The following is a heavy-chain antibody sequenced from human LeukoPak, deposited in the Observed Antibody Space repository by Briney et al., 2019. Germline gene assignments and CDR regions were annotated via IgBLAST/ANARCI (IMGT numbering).Heavy chain of an antibody. CDR3: ARAPRNIDY. CDR1: GFTFSSYA. D-gene: IGHD1-14*01. J-gene: IGHJ4*02. CDR2: ISYDGSNK. Sequence: GGSLRLSCAASGFTFSSYAMHWVRQAPGKGLEWVAVISYDGSNKYYADSVKGRFTISRDNSKNTLYLQMNSLRAEDTAVYYCARAPRNIDYWGQGTLVTVSS. V-gene: IGHV3-30-3*01.